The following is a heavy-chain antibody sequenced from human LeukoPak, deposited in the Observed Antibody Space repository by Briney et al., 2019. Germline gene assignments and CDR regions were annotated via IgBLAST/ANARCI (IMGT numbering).Heavy chain of an antibody. Sequence: GASVKVSCKASGGTFSSYAISWVRQAPGQGLEWMGGINPIFGTANYAQKFQGRVTITADESTSTAYMELSSLRSEDTAVYYCAREGAAYYDSSGYLVPFDPWGQGTLVTVSS. CDR1: GGTFSSYA. V-gene: IGHV1-69*01. CDR3: AREGAAYYDSSGYLVPFDP. CDR2: INPIFGTA. D-gene: IGHD3-22*01. J-gene: IGHJ5*02.